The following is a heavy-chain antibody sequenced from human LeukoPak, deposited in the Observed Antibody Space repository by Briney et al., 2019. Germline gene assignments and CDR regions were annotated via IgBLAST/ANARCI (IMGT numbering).Heavy chain of an antibody. V-gene: IGHV1-2*02. CDR2: INPNSGGT. D-gene: IGHD3-3*01. Sequence: ASVKVSCQASGYTFTGYYMHWVRQAPGQGLEWTGWINPNSGGTNYAQKFQGRVTMTRVTSISTAYMELSRLRSDDTAVYYCARLRDDFWSGSTFDYWGQGTLVTVSS. J-gene: IGHJ4*02. CDR1: GYTFTGYY. CDR3: ARLRDDFWSGSTFDY.